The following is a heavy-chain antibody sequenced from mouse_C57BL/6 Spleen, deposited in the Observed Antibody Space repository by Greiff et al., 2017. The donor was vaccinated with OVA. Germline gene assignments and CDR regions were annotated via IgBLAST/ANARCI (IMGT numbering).Heavy chain of an antibody. CDR2: IWSGGST. CDR3: ARQGLNSNYGAWFAY. V-gene: IGHV2-2*01. Sequence: VKLMESGPGLVQPSQSLSITCTVSGFSLTSYGVHWVRQSPGKGLEWLGVIWSGGSTDYNAAFISRLSISKDNSKSQVFFKMNSLQADDTAIYYCARQGLNSNYGAWFAYWGQGTLVTVSA. CDR1: GFSLTSYG. J-gene: IGHJ3*01. D-gene: IGHD2-5*01.